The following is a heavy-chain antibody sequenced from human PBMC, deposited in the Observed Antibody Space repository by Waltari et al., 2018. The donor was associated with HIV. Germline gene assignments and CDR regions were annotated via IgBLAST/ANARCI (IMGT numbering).Heavy chain of an antibody. CDR3: AHSEYYYDSSGYWYAFDI. J-gene: IGHJ3*02. CDR1: GFSLSTSGVG. D-gene: IGHD3-22*01. Sequence: QITLKESGPTLVKPTQTLTLTCTFSGFSLSTSGVGVGWIRQPPGTALEWLELIYWDDDKRYSPSLKGRLTITKDTSKNQVVLTMTNMDPVDTATYYCAHSEYYYDSSGYWYAFDIWGQGTMVTVSS. CDR2: IYWDDDK. V-gene: IGHV2-5*02.